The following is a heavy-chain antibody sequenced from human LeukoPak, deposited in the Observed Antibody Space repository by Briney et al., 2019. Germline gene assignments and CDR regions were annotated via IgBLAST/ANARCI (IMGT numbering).Heavy chain of an antibody. CDR1: GGYVSGYY. D-gene: IGHD3-16*02. CDR3: ARDRGGISAGTLDF. Sequence: NSSETLSLTCSVSGGYVSGYYWSWIRQPPGKGLEWIGYIYYIGTTKYNPSLKSRVTISVDTSKNQFSLNMSSVTAADTAVYYCARDRGGISAGTLDFWGQGTLVTVSP. CDR2: IYYIGTT. V-gene: IGHV4-59*02. J-gene: IGHJ4*02.